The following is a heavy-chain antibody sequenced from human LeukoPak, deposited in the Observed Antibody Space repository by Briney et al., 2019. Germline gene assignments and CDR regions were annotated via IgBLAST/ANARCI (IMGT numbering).Heavy chain of an antibody. J-gene: IGHJ5*02. CDR3: ARVRVNKASTAAAGRSWFDP. CDR1: GGTFSSYA. V-gene: IGHV1-69*06. Sequence: SVKVSCKASGGTFSSYAISWVRQAPGQGLEWMGGIIPIFGTANYAQKFQGRVTITADKSTSTAYMELSSLRSEDTAVYYCARVRVNKASTAAAGRSWFDPWGQGTLVTVSS. CDR2: IIPIFGTA. D-gene: IGHD6-13*01.